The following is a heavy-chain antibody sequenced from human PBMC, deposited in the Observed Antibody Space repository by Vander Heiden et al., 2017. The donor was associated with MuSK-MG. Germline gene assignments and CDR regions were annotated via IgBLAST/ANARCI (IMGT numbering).Heavy chain of an antibody. V-gene: IGHV1-69*06. CDR3: ARDLVMLDIAVAGRRDAFDI. D-gene: IGHD6-19*01. CDR1: GGTFSRYA. J-gene: IGHJ3*02. CDR2: IIPIFGTA. Sequence: QVQLVQSGAAVKKPGSSVKVSCKASGGTFSRYAISGVRQAPGQGLEWMGGIIPIFGTANYAQKFQGRVTITADKSTSTAYMELSSLRSEDTAVDYCARDLVMLDIAVAGRRDAFDIWGQGTMVTVSS.